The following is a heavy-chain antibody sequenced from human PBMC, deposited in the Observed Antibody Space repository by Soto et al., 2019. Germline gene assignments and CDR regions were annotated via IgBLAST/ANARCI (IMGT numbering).Heavy chain of an antibody. Sequence: GGSLRLSCAASGFTFSGYSMTWVRQAPGKGLEWVSYISGSSSSTYYADSVKGRFTMSRDNAKNTLYLQMNSLRDEDTAVYYCARDGLYYYESSHWGQGTLVTVSS. CDR3: ARDGLYYYESSH. J-gene: IGHJ1*01. CDR2: ISGSSSST. V-gene: IGHV3-48*02. CDR1: GFTFSGYS. D-gene: IGHD3-22*01.